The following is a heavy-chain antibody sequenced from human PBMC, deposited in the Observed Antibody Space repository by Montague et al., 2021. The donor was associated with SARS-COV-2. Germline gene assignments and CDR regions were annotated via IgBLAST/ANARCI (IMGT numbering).Heavy chain of an antibody. CDR1: GFTFSSYA. J-gene: IGHJ5*02. Sequence: SLRLSCAASGFTFSSYAMIWVRQAPGKGLEWVSTISSTGGSTYYADSVKGLFIISRDNSRNTVYMQMNNLRAEDTAVYYCAKGFTYYFASGGYPNYFDLWGQGTLVTVSS. CDR3: AKGFTYYFASGGYPNYFDL. CDR2: ISSTGGST. V-gene: IGHV3-23*01. D-gene: IGHD3-10*01.